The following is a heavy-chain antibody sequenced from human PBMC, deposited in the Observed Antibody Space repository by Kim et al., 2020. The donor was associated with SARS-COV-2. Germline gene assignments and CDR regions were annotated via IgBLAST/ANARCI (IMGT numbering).Heavy chain of an antibody. D-gene: IGHD1-7*01. CDR3: AKVRNVEMANYYFDY. CDR2: ISWNSGSI. J-gene: IGHJ4*02. Sequence: GGSLRLSCAASGFTFDDYAMHWVRQAPGKGLEWVSGISWNSGSIGYADSVKGRFTISRDNAKNSLYLQMNSLRAEDTALYYCAKVRNVEMANYYFDYWGQGTLVTVSS. V-gene: IGHV3-9*01. CDR1: GFTFDDYA.